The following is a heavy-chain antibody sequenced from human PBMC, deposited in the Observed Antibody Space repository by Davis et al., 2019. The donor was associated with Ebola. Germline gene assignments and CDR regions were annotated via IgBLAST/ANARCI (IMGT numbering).Heavy chain of an antibody. V-gene: IGHV3-23*01. CDR2: ISGSGGST. D-gene: IGHD6-19*01. J-gene: IGHJ4*02. CDR3: AKDPYNNDGWYYFDY. Sequence: PGGSLRLSCAASGFTFSSYAMSWVRQAPGKGLEWVSGISGSGGSTRYADSVKGRFTISRDNSKNTLYLQMNSLRAEDTAVYYCAKDPYNNDGWYYFDYWGQGTLVTVSS. CDR1: GFTFSSYA.